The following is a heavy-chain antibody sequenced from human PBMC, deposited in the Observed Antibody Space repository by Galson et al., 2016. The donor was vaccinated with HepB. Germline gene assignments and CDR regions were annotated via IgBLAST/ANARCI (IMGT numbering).Heavy chain of an antibody. D-gene: IGHD1-1*01. Sequence: SETLSLTCTVSGDSIRSYYWSWIRQPPGKGLEWIGYIYYSGGTNYNPSLKSRVTISVDRSKNQFSLQLWSVTAADTAMYYCANEGQVGVPRPFDHWGQGILVTVSS. V-gene: IGHV4-59*12. CDR3: ANEGQVGVPRPFDH. CDR1: GDSIRSYY. J-gene: IGHJ4*02. CDR2: IYYSGGT.